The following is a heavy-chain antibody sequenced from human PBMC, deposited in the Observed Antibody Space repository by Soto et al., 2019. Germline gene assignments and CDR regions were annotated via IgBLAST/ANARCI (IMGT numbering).Heavy chain of an antibody. V-gene: IGHV4-61*01. J-gene: IGHJ4*02. Sequence: SETLSLTCTVSGGSVSSGSYYWSWIRQPPGKGLEWIGYIYYSGSTNYNPSLKSRVTISVDTSKNQFSLKLSSVTAADTAVYYCARDRRYYGSGSYFYSSDYWGQGTLVTLSS. D-gene: IGHD3-10*01. CDR3: ARDRRYYGSGSYFYSSDY. CDR2: IYYSGST. CDR1: GGSVSSGSYY.